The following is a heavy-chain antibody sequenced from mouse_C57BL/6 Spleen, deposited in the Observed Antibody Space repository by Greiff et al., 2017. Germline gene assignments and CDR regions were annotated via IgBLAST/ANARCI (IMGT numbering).Heavy chain of an antibody. J-gene: IGHJ4*01. CDR3: AIPRSMDY. CDR1: GYTFTSYW. D-gene: IGHD5-1*01. CDR2: IDPSDSYT. Sequence: VQLKQPGAELVMPGASVKLSCKASGYTFTSYWMHWVKQRPGQGLEWIGEIDPSDSYTNYNQKFKGKSTLTVDKSSSTAYMQLSSLTSEDSAVYYCAIPRSMDYWGQGTSVTVSS. V-gene: IGHV1-69*01.